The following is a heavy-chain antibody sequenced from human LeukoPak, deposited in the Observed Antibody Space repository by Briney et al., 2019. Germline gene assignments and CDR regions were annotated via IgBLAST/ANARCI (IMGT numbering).Heavy chain of an antibody. V-gene: IGHV4-59*08. D-gene: IGHD3-22*01. CDR1: GGSISNYY. CDR3: ARGCNRYDSSGYHCY. Sequence: SETLSLTCTVYGGSISNYYWSWIRQPPGKGLEWIGFIYYSGTTHYNPSLKSRVTMSVATSNNQFSLRLSSVTAADTAIYYCARGCNRYDSSGYHCYWGQGTLVTVSS. J-gene: IGHJ4*02. CDR2: IYYSGTT.